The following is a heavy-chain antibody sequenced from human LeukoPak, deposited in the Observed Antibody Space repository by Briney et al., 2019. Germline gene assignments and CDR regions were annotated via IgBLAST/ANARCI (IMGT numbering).Heavy chain of an antibody. CDR3: ANGAYCGGDCYSGDAFDI. CDR2: IRDDGSIK. J-gene: IGHJ3*02. V-gene: IGHV3-30*02. Sequence: GGSLRLSCAASGFSFSSYGMHWVRQAAGKGLEWVAFIRDDGSIKYYEDSVKGRFTISRDNSKNTLYLQMNSLRAEDTAVYYCANGAYCGGDCYSGDAFDIWGQGTMVTVSS. D-gene: IGHD2-21*02. CDR1: GFSFSSYG.